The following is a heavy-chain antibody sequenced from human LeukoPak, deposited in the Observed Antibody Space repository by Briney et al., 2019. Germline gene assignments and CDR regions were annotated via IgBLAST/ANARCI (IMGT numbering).Heavy chain of an antibody. CDR3: PGVRPAVAGTHYFDY. D-gene: IGHD6-19*01. J-gene: IGHJ4*02. CDR2: IHYSGIT. Sequence: KPSAALSLTCASAGASSSTYYWSWSRQPPGRGLEWGGFIHYSGITNYTPSLKSRVTISVDTSKNQSSLKLSTVTAADTAVYYCPGVRPAVAGTHYFDYWGQGTLVTVSS. CDR1: GASSSTYY. V-gene: IGHV4-59*01.